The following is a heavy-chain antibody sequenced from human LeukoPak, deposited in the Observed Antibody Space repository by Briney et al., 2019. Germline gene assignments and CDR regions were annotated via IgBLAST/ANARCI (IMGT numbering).Heavy chain of an antibody. J-gene: IGHJ5*02. V-gene: IGHV4-38-2*02. CDR1: GYSISSGYY. CDR3: ARDKYGENNWFDP. CDR2: IYHSGST. Sequence: SETLSLTCTVSGYSISSGYYWGWIRQPPGKGLEWIGSIYHSGSTYYNPSLKSRVTISVDTSKNQFSLKLSSVTAADTAVYYCARDKYGENNWFDPWGQGTLVTFSS. D-gene: IGHD4-17*01.